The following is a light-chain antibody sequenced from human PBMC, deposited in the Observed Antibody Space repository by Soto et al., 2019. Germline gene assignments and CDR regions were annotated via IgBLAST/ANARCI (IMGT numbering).Light chain of an antibody. J-gene: IGLJ3*02. CDR3: SSYAGSNTWV. CDR2: EVS. V-gene: IGLV2-8*01. Sequence: QSALTQPPSASGSPGQSVTISCTGTSADIGGYNYVSWYQQYPGKAPKLLIYEVSKRPSGVPDRFSGCKSGNTASLTVSGLQTEDEADYYCSSYAGSNTWVFGGGTQLTVL. CDR1: SADIGGYNY.